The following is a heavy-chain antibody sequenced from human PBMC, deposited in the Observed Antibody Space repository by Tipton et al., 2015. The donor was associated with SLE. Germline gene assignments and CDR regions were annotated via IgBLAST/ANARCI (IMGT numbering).Heavy chain of an antibody. CDR1: GDSISSGSYY. V-gene: IGHV4-61*02. CDR2: IYSSGDR. D-gene: IGHD4-17*01. Sequence: TLSLTCTVSGDSISSGSYYWSWIRQSAGRGLEWIGRIYSSGDRDYNPSLRSRVTMSIDASQNRVSLRLKSVSAADTAVYYCARGSDGEYVRYFDVWGPGTLVTVSS. J-gene: IGHJ2*01. CDR3: ARGSDGEYVRYFDV.